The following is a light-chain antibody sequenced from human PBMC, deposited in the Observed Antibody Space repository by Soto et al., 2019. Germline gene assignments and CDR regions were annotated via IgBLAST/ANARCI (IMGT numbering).Light chain of an antibody. V-gene: IGLV2-14*01. CDR2: DVS. CDR3: SSYTSSSTLYV. J-gene: IGLJ1*01. Sequence: QSLLTHPASVSGSPGQSLTIFCTGTSSDVGGYNYVSWYQQHPGKAPKLMIYDVSNRPSGVSNRFSGSKSGNTASLTISGLQAEDEADSYCSSYTSSSTLYVFGTGTKVTVL. CDR1: SSDVGGYNY.